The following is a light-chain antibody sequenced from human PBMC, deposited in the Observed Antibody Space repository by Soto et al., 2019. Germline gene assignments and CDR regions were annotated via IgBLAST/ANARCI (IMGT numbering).Light chain of an antibody. Sequence: QSALTQPASVSGSPGQSITISCTGTSSDVGGYNYVSWYQQHPGKAPKLMINDVSNRPSGVSNRFSGSKSGNTASLTISGLQAEDEADYYCSSYRSGSTLVFGTGTKLTV. J-gene: IGLJ1*01. CDR3: SSYRSGSTLV. V-gene: IGLV2-14*03. CDR2: DVS. CDR1: SSDVGGYNY.